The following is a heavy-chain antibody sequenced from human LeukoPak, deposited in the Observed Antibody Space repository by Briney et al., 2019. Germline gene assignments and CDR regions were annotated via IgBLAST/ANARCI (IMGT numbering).Heavy chain of an antibody. CDR3: ARDLRLWFGELFDY. D-gene: IGHD3-10*01. CDR1: GFTFSSYS. V-gene: IGHV3-48*04. CDR2: ISSSSTI. J-gene: IGHJ4*02. Sequence: GGSLRLSCAASGFTFSSYSMNWVRQAPGKGLEWVSYISSSSTIYYADSVKGRFTISRDNAKNSLYLQMNSLRAEDTAVYYCARDLRLWFGELFDYWGQGTLVTVSS.